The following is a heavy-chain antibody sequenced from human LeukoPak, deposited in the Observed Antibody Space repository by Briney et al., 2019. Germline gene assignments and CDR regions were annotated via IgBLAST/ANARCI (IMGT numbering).Heavy chain of an antibody. D-gene: IGHD6-6*01. CDR1: GYTFTSYD. CDR3: ARESSIAAIPDY. CDR2: MNPNSGNT. J-gene: IGHJ4*02. V-gene: IGHV1-8*01. Sequence: ASVKVSCKASGYTFTSYDINWVRQATGQGLEWMGWMNPNSGNTGYAQKFQGRVTMTRNTSISTAYMELSSLRSEDTAVYYCARESSIAAIPDYWGQGTLVTVSS.